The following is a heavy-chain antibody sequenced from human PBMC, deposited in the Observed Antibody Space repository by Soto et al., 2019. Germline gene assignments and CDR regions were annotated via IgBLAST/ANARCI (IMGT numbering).Heavy chain of an antibody. CDR2: IYYSGST. J-gene: IGHJ4*02. CDR1: GGSISNYY. CDR3: ARAVLPATAPFDY. Sequence: QVQLQESGPRLVKPSEILSLTCIVSGGSISNYYWSWIRQPPGKGLEWIGYIYYSGSTNYNPSLQSRVTISVDTSKNQFSLKLSSVTAADTAVYYCARAVLPATAPFDYWGQGTLVTVSS. D-gene: IGHD2-2*01. V-gene: IGHV4-59*01.